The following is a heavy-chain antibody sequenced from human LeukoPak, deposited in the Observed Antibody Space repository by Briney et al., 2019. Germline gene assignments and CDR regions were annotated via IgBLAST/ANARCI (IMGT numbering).Heavy chain of an antibody. CDR3: VRGSSGWYGQDY. V-gene: IGHV3-74*01. Sequence: RAGGSLRLSCAASGFTFSSYWMHWFRQAPGKGPEWVSRINSDGSNTNYADSVQGRFTISRDNAKNTLYLQMNSLRAEDTAVYYCVRGSSGWYGQDYWGQGTQVTVSS. CDR1: GFTFSSYW. CDR2: INSDGSNT. J-gene: IGHJ4*02. D-gene: IGHD6-19*01.